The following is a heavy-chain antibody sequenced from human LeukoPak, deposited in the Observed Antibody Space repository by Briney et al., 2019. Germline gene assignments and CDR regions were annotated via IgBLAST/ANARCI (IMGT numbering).Heavy chain of an antibody. Sequence: PGGSLRLSCAASGFTVSSNYMSWVRQAPGKGLEWVSVIYSGGSTYYADSVKGRFTISRHNSKNTLYLQMNSLRAEDTAVYYCARVAAGSDLLSWVYNWFDPWGQGTLVTVSS. J-gene: IGHJ5*02. V-gene: IGHV3-53*04. D-gene: IGHD3-3*01. CDR1: GFTVSSNY. CDR3: ARVAAGSDLLSWVYNWFDP. CDR2: IYSGGST.